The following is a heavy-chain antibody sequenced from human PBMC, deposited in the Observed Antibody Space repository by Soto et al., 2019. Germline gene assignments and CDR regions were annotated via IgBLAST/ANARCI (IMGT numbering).Heavy chain of an antibody. V-gene: IGHV1-3*01. J-gene: IGHJ6*02. D-gene: IGHD2-2*01. CDR1: GYTFTSYA. CDR3: ARVGDCSSTSCRYYYYYGMDV. Sequence: ASVKVSCKASGYTFTSYAMHWVRQAPGQRLEWMGWINAGNGNTKYSQKFQGRVTITRDTSASTAYMELRSLRSDDTAVYYCARVGDCSSTSCRYYYYYGMDVWGQGTTVTVSS. CDR2: INAGNGNT.